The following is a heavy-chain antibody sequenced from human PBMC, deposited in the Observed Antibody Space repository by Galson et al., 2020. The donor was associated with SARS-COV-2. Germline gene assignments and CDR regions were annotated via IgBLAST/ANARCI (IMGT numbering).Heavy chain of an antibody. D-gene: IGHD6-13*01. CDR3: AKRKGIAAAGPFDY. Sequence: ETSETLSLTCAVYGGSFSGYYWSWIRQPPGKGLEWIGEINHSGSTNYNPSLKSRVTISVDTSKNQFSLKLSSVTAADTAVYYCAKRKGIAAAGPFDYWGQGTLVTVSS. CDR2: INHSGST. V-gene: IGHV4-34*01. CDR1: GGSFSGYY. J-gene: IGHJ4*02.